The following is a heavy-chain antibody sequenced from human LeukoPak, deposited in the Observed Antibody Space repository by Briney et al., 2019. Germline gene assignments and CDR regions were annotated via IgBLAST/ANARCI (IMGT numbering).Heavy chain of an antibody. Sequence: GGSLRLSCAASGFTFSSYAMSWVRQAPGKGLEWVSAISGSGGSTYYADSVKGRFTISRDNSKNTLYLQMNSLRAEDTAVYYCAKLPGDYYDYVWGSYRYWWFDPWGQGTLVTVSS. V-gene: IGHV3-23*01. D-gene: IGHD3-16*02. CDR3: AKLPGDYYDYVWGSYRYWWFDP. CDR1: GFTFSSYA. J-gene: IGHJ5*02. CDR2: ISGSGGST.